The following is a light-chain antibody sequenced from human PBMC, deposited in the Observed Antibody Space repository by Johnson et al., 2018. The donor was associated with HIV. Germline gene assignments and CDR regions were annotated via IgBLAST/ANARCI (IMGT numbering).Light chain of an antibody. CDR2: ENY. Sequence: QFVLTQPPSVSAAPGQRVTISCSGSSSNIGDNFVSWYQQFPGAAPKLLIFENYKRPSGIPDRFSGSRSGTSATLGITGLQTGDEADYYCGTWDSSLSDYVFGTGTKVTVL. V-gene: IGLV1-51*02. CDR3: GTWDSSLSDYV. CDR1: SSNIGDNF. J-gene: IGLJ1*01.